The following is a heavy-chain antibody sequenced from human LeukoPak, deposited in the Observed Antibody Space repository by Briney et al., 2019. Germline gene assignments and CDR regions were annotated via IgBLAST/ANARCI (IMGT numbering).Heavy chain of an antibody. CDR2: NAVNGHT. J-gene: IGHJ6*02. Sequence: NAVNGHTKSSQKFQGRVTITRDTSANTAYMELSSLKSEDTAVYFCASGPSCYDCYSYGMDVWGQGTTVTVSS. D-gene: IGHD2-2*01. CDR3: ASGPSCYDCYSYGMDV. V-gene: IGHV1-3*01.